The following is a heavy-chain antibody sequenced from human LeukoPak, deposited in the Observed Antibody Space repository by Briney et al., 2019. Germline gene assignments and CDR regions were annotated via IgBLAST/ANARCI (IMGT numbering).Heavy chain of an antibody. CDR2: ISWNSGSI. CDR3: AKDMRSFNSVAGASHFGY. J-gene: IGHJ4*02. CDR1: GFTFSSYA. Sequence: GGSLRLSCAASGFTFSSYAMHWVRQAPGKGLEWVSGISWNSGSIGYADSVKGRFTISRDNAKNSLYLQMNSLRAEDTALYYCAKDMRSFNSVAGASHFGYWGQGTLVTVSS. D-gene: IGHD6-19*01. V-gene: IGHV3-9*01.